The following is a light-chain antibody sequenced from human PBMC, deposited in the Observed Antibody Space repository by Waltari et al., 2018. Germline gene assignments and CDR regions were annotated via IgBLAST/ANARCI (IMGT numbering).Light chain of an antibody. Sequence: DIQMTQSPSSLSASVRDRVTITCRASQSISTFLNGDQQKEGRAPKLLIYAASTLQRGVPSRFSGSGAGSDFTLTISSLQPEDSATYHCQESVSTPKGTFGPGTKVEIK. CDR1: QSISTF. J-gene: IGKJ3*01. V-gene: IGKV1-39*01. CDR3: QESVSTPKGT. CDR2: AAS.